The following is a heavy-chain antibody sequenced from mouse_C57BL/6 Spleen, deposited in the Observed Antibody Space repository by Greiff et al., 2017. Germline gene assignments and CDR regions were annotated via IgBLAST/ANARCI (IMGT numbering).Heavy chain of an antibody. J-gene: IGHJ3*01. CDR2: IHPNSGST. V-gene: IGHV1-64*01. CDR3: ARREDYDWFAY. D-gene: IGHD2-4*01. Sequence: QVQLQQPGAELVKPGASVKLSCKASGYTFTSYWMHWVKQRPGQGLEWIGMIHPNSGSTNYNEKFKSKATLTVDKSSSTAYMQLSSLTSEESAVYYCARREDYDWFAYWGQGTLVTVSA. CDR1: GYTFTSYW.